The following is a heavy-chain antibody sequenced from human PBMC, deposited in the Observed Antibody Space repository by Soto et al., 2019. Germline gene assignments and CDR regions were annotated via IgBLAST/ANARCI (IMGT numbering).Heavy chain of an antibody. Sequence: QITLNESGPTVVNPAETLTLTCTFSGFSLTTSGVGVGWIRQSPGKAPEWLALFYWDDDKRYSASLKSRLTITKDTSKNQVVLTMASVDPADTATYYCAHRILRTVFGLVTTTAIYFDFWGQGTPVVVSS. CDR1: GFSLTTSGVG. V-gene: IGHV2-5*02. CDR2: FYWDDDK. CDR3: AHRILRTVFGLVTTTAIYFDF. J-gene: IGHJ4*02. D-gene: IGHD3-3*01.